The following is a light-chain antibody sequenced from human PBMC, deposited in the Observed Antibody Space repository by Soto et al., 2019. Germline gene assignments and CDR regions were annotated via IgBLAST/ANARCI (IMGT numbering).Light chain of an antibody. J-gene: IGLJ2*01. CDR2: EVS. CDR3: SSFAVNHNLV. Sequence: QSALTQPPSASGSPGQSVTISCTGTSSDVGGYNYVSWYQQHPGKAPKLMISEVSKRPSGVPDRFSGSKSGNTASLTVSGLQAEDEADYYGSSFAVNHNLVFGGGTKLTVL. V-gene: IGLV2-8*01. CDR1: SSDVGGYNY.